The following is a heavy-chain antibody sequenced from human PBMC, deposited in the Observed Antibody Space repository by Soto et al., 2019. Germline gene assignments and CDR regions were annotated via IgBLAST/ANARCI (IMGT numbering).Heavy chain of an antibody. CDR2: IYYSGST. CDR3: ARTYYYYYGMDV. Sequence: PSETLSLTCTVSGGSISSGDYYWSWIRQPPGKGLEWIGYIYYSGSTYYNPSLKSRVTISVDTSKNQFSLKLSPVTAADTAVYYCARTYYYYYGMDVWGQGTTVTAP. V-gene: IGHV4-30-4*01. CDR1: GGSISSGDYY. J-gene: IGHJ6*02.